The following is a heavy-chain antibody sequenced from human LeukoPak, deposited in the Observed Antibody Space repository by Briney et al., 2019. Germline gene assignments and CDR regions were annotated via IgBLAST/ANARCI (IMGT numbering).Heavy chain of an antibody. J-gene: IGHJ4*02. V-gene: IGHV1-18*01. D-gene: IGHD3-3*01. CDR2: ISAYNGNT. Sequence: GASVKVSCKASGYTFTSYGISWVRQAPGQGLEWMGWISAYNGNTNYAQKLQGRVTMTTDTSTSTAYMELRSLRSDDTAVYYCARDLKENYDSPPGYWGQGTLVTVSS. CDR3: ARDLKENYDSPPGY. CDR1: GYTFTSYG.